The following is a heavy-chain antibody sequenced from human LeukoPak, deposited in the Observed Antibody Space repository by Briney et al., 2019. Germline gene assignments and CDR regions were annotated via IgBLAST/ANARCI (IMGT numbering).Heavy chain of an antibody. J-gene: IGHJ6*02. CDR1: GYTFTSYG. CDR3: ARSYGAFEGDTYYYYGMDV. D-gene: IGHD2-21*02. Sequence: ASVKVSCKASGYTFTSYGMSWVRQAPGQGLEWMGWINTNTGNPKSAQGFTERFVFSLDASVSTAYLQISSLKAEDTAVYYCARSYGAFEGDTYYYYGMDVWGQGTTVTVSS. V-gene: IGHV7-4-1*02. CDR2: INTNTGNP.